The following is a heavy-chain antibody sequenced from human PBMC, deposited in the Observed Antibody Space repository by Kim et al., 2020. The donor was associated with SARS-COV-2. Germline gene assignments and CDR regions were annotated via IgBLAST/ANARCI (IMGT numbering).Heavy chain of an antibody. CDR1: EFTFSSYA. D-gene: IGHD3-10*01. CDR2: ISGSGDST. CDR3: AKGGHGSGTFYY. J-gene: IGHJ4*02. V-gene: IGHV3-23*01. Sequence: GGSLRLSCAASEFTFSSYAMNWVRQAPGKGLEWVSGISGSGDSTYYADSVKGRFTISRDNSKNTLYLQINSLRAEDTAVYYCAKGGHGSGTFYYWGQGTL.